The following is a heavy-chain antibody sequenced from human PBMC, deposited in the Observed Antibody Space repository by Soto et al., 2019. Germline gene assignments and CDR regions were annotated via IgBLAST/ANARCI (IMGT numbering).Heavy chain of an antibody. CDR1: GFSFEAYA. Sequence: EVQLVESGGGLVRPGRSLRLSCAASGFSFEAYAMHWVRRAPGTGLEWVSGIAWNSDTIGYDDSVKGRFTISRDNGKKSLYLQMNSLRPEDTALYYCAMDHYGSAVYGMDVWGQGTTVTVYS. D-gene: IGHD3-10*01. V-gene: IGHV3-9*01. CDR3: AMDHYGSAVYGMDV. CDR2: IAWNSDTI. J-gene: IGHJ6*02.